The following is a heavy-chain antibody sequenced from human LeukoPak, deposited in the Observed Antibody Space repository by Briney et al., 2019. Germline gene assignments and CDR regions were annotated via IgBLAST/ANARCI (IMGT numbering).Heavy chain of an antibody. CDR1: EFSVGSNY. D-gene: IGHD3-9*01. V-gene: IGHV3-66*01. Sequence: GGSLRLSCAASEFSVGSNYMTWVRQAPGKGLEWVSLIYSGGSTYYADSVKGRFTISRDNSKNTLYLQMNSLRAEDTAVYYCAKNYDILTGFYFGFDYWGQGTLVTVSS. J-gene: IGHJ4*02. CDR2: IYSGGST. CDR3: AKNYDILTGFYFGFDY.